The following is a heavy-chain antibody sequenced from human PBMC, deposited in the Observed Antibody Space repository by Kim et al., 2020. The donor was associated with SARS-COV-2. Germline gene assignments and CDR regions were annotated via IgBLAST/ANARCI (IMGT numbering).Heavy chain of an antibody. D-gene: IGHD1-26*01. J-gene: IGHJ6*02. CDR1: GFTFSSYW. CDR3: ASGGSYSSYYYYGMDV. V-gene: IGHV3-7*01. CDR2: IKQDGSEK. Sequence: GGSLRLSCAASGFTFSSYWMSWVRQAPGKGLEWVANIKQDGSEKYYVDSVKGRFTISRDNAKNSLYLQMNSLRAEDTAVYYCASGGSYSSYYYYGMDVWGQGTTVTVSS.